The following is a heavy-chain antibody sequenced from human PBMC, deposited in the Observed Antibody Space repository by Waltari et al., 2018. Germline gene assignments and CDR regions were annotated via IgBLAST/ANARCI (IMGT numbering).Heavy chain of an antibody. Sequence: QVQLVQSGAEVKKPGASVKVSCKASGYTCTSYYMPWVRQAPGQGLEWMGIINPSGGSTSYAQKFQGRVTMTRDTSTSTVYMELSSLRSEDTAVYYCARPPEYYYDSSGPYFDYWGQGTLVTVSS. CDR2: INPSGGST. D-gene: IGHD3-22*01. CDR3: ARPPEYYYDSSGPYFDY. V-gene: IGHV1-46*01. CDR1: GYTCTSYY. J-gene: IGHJ4*02.